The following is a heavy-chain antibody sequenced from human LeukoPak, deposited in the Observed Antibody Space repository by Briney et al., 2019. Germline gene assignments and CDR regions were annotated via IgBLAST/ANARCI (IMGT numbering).Heavy chain of an antibody. CDR2: ISYDGSNE. J-gene: IGHJ4*02. V-gene: IGHV3-30*18. CDR1: GFTFSNYG. CDR3: AKVALFSGYYPPFDY. Sequence: GGSLRLSCTASGFTFSNYGMHWVRQAPSKGLEWVAVISYDGSNEYYADSVKGRFTISRDNSKYTLFLQMNSLRPEDTAVYHCAKVALFSGYYPPFDYWGQGTLVTVSS. D-gene: IGHD3-22*01.